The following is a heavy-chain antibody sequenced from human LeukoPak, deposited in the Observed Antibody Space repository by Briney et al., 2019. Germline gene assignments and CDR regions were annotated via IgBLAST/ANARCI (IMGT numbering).Heavy chain of an antibody. CDR1: GFTFSDYY. J-gene: IGHJ4*02. CDR2: ISSSSSYT. V-gene: IGHV3-11*06. Sequence: GGSLRLSCAASGFTFSDYYMSWIRQAPGKGLEWVSYISSSSSYTNYADSVKGRFTISRDNAKNSLYLQMNSLRAEDTAVYYSARALDYYDSSGYYPFDYWGQGTLVTVSS. CDR3: ARALDYYDSSGYYPFDY. D-gene: IGHD3-22*01.